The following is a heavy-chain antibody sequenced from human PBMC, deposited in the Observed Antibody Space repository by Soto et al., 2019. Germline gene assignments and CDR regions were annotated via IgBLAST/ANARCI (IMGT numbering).Heavy chain of an antibody. V-gene: IGHV1-69*06. J-gene: IGHJ5*02. CDR2: TIPIFGTA. Sequence: GASVKVSCKASGGTFSSYAISWVRQAPGQGLEWMGGTIPIFGTANYAQKFQGRVTITADKSTSTAYMELSSLRSEDTAVYYCARVTGYYYDSSGYMGAFDPWGQGTLVTVSS. D-gene: IGHD3-22*01. CDR3: ARVTGYYYDSSGYMGAFDP. CDR1: GGTFSSYA.